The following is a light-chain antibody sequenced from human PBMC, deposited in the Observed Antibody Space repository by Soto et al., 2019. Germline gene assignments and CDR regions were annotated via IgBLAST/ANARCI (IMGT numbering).Light chain of an antibody. Sequence: DIQMTQSPSTLSASVGDRVTITCRASQSISSWLAWYQQKPGTAPKLLIYKASTLHSGVPSRFSGSGSGTEFTLTISSLQPDDSATYYCQQYNDNWTLGQGTKVEIK. CDR2: KAS. CDR1: QSISSW. J-gene: IGKJ1*01. CDR3: QQYNDNWT. V-gene: IGKV1-5*03.